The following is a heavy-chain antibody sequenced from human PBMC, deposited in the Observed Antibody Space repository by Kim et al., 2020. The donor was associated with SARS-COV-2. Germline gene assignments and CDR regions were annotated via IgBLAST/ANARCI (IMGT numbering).Heavy chain of an antibody. D-gene: IGHD2-15*01. CDR3: ARDLGYGGNPLFDY. J-gene: IGHJ4*02. Sequence: NPSLKRRVTISVDTSKNQFSLTLSSVTAADTAVYYCARDLGYGGNPLFDYWGQGTLVTVSS. V-gene: IGHV4-59*01.